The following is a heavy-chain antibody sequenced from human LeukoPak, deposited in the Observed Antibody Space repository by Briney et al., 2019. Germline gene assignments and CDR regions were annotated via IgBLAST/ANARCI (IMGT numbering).Heavy chain of an antibody. CDR1: GYTFTRNY. D-gene: IGHD3-10*01. J-gene: IGHJ6*02. CDR2: INPSGGST. Sequence: ASVKVSCKASGYTFTRNYIHWVRQAAGQGREWMGIINPSGGSTSYAQRFQGRVTMTRDTSTSTVYMELSNLRSEDTAVYYCASGFIWFGDYYYGMDVWGQGTTVTVSS. CDR3: ASGFIWFGDYYYGMDV. V-gene: IGHV1-46*01.